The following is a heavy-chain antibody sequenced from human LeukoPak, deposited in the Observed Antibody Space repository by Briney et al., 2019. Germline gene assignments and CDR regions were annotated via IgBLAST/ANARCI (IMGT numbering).Heavy chain of an antibody. V-gene: IGHV1-69*13. CDR2: IIPIFGTA. Sequence: SVTVSCTASGYTFTSYGISWVRQAPGQGLEWMGGIIPIFGTANYAQKFQGRVTITADESTSTAYMELSSLRSEDTAVYYCARGPLLWLLGYWGQGTLVTVSS. J-gene: IGHJ4*02. CDR3: ARGPLLWLLGY. D-gene: IGHD5-18*01. CDR1: GYTFTSYG.